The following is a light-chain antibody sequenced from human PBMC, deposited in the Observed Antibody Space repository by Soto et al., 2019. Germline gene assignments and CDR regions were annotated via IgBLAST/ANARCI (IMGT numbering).Light chain of an antibody. CDR1: SSDVGGYNY. V-gene: IGLV2-14*01. Sequence: QSVLTQPASVSGSPGQSITISCTGTSSDVGGYNYVSWYQQYPGKAPKLMIYDVSNRPSGVSNRFSGSKSGNTASLTISGLPAEDEDDYYCSSYTSSSTEVFGGGTKLTVL. CDR3: SSYTSSSTEV. CDR2: DVS. J-gene: IGLJ2*01.